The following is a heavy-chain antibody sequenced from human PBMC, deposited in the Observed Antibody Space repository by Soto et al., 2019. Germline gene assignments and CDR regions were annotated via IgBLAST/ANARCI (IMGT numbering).Heavy chain of an antibody. D-gene: IGHD5-18*01. CDR1: GYTLTELS. CDR2: FDPEDGET. Sequence: ASVKVSCKVSGYTLTELSMHWVRQAPGKGLEWMGGFDPEDGETIYAQKFQGRVTMTEDTSTDTAYMELSSLRSEDTAVYYCATDRPLFSGYSHGYPRPHLVYWGQGTLVTVSS. CDR3: ATDRPLFSGYSHGYPRPHLVY. V-gene: IGHV1-24*01. J-gene: IGHJ4*02.